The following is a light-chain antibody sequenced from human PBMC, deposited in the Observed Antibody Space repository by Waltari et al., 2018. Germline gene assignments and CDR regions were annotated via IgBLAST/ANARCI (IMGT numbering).Light chain of an antibody. J-gene: IGLJ2*01. Sequence: QSALTQPASVSGSPGQSITIPCTGTSSDVGGFDFVSWYQQHPDKAPKLLIFDVSNRPSGVSNRFSGSKSGNTASLTISGLQAEDEADYYCSSYTGSIFVVFGGGTKLTVL. CDR2: DVS. CDR3: SSYTGSIFVV. V-gene: IGLV2-14*03. CDR1: SSDVGGFDF.